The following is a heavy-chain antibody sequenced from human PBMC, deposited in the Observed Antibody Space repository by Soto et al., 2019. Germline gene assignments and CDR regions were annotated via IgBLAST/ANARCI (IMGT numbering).Heavy chain of an antibody. CDR3: VRGDYHDTTGPFSDAFDI. D-gene: IGHD3-22*01. V-gene: IGHV3-48*04. J-gene: IGHJ3*02. CDR2: IFVTSTII. CDR1: GFTFSDYS. Sequence: GGSLRLSCVASGFTFSDYSMVWVRQSPGKGLEWISYIFVTSTIIYYADSVKGRFTVSRDNAQNSLYLQMISLRVEDTAMYYCVRGDYHDTTGPFSDAFDIWGQGTMVTVSS.